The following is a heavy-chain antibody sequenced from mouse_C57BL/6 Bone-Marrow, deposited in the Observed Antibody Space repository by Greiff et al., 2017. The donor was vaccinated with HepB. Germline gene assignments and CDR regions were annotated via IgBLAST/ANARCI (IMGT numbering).Heavy chain of an antibody. Sequence: VQLQQSGPELVKPGASVKISCKASGYAFSSSWMNWVKQRPGKGLEWIGRIYPGDGDTNYNGKFKGKATLTADKSSSTAYMQISSLTSEDSAVYFCARITTVVAVDYWGQGTTLTVSS. J-gene: IGHJ2*01. CDR2: IYPGDGDT. CDR3: ARITTVVAVDY. CDR1: GYAFSSSW. V-gene: IGHV1-82*01. D-gene: IGHD1-1*01.